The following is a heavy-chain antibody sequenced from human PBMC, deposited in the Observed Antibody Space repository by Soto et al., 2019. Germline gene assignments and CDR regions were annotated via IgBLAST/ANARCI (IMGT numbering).Heavy chain of an antibody. D-gene: IGHD2-2*01. Sequence: QVQLVESGGGVVQPGRSLRLSCAASGFTFSSYGMHWVRQAPGKGLEWVAVIWYDGSNKYYADSVKGRFTISRDNSKKTLYLRMNSLRAEDTAVYYCARDGADIVVVTAAMLGRYGMDVWGQGTTVTVSS. CDR1: GFTFSSYG. J-gene: IGHJ6*02. CDR2: IWYDGSNK. V-gene: IGHV3-33*01. CDR3: ARDGADIVVVTAAMLGRYGMDV.